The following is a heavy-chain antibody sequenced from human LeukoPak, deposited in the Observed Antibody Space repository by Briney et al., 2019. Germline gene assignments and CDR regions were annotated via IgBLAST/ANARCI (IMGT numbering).Heavy chain of an antibody. J-gene: IGHJ3*02. CDR2: ISWNSGSI. CDR1: GFTFDDYA. CDR3: AKGTGSYIHDASDI. D-gene: IGHD3-10*01. Sequence: PGGSLRLSCAASGFTFDDYAMHWVRQAPGKGLEWVSGISWNSGSIGYADSVKGRFTISRDNAKNSLYLQMNSLRAEDTALYYCAKGTGSYIHDASDIWGQGTMVTVSS. V-gene: IGHV3-9*01.